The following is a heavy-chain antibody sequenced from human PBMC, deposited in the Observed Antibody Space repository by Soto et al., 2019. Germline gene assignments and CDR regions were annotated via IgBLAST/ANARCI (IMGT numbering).Heavy chain of an antibody. D-gene: IGHD3-10*01. CDR1: GFTFSSYE. Sequence: GGSLRLSCAASGFTFSSYEMNWVRQAPGKGLEWVSYISSSGSTIYYADSVKGRFTISRDNAKNSLYLQMNSLRAEDTAVYYCVKNSGWFNSWGQGTPVTVSS. CDR3: VKNSGWFNS. J-gene: IGHJ5*01. CDR2: ISSSGSTI. V-gene: IGHV3-48*03.